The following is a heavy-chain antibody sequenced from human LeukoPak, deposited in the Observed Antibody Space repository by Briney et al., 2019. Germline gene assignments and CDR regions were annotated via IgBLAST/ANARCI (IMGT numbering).Heavy chain of an antibody. CDR3: ARRRVRGVIDAFDI. V-gene: IGHV5-51*03. CDR1: GYTFTSYC. Sequence: GASVKISCKASGYTFTSYCIRWVRQVRGKGLEWMGIIYPGGCNTNYRQTFQDRVTITADMSTSTAYLQWSSLKASDTAVYYCARRRVRGVIDAFDIWGQGTMVTVSS. J-gene: IGHJ3*02. D-gene: IGHD3-10*01. CDR2: IYPGGCNT.